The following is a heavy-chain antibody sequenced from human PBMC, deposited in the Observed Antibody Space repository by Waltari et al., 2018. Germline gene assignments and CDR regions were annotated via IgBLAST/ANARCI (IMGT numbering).Heavy chain of an antibody. CDR2: IYYRGVT. D-gene: IGHD3-16*01. CDR1: GGSISSHY. Sequence: QVQLQESGPGLVKPSETLSLTCTVSGGSISSHYWSWIRQPPGKGLEWIGYIYYRGVTTYNPPLKSRVTISVDTSKNQFSLKLSSVTAADTAVYYCARVPSPSYSPKGGVDYWGQGTLVTVSS. CDR3: ARVPSPSYSPKGGVDY. V-gene: IGHV4-59*11. J-gene: IGHJ4*02.